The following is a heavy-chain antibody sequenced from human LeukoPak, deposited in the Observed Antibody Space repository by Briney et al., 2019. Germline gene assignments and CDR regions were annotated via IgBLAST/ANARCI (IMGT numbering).Heavy chain of an antibody. D-gene: IGHD3-10*01. Sequence: GGSLRLSCAASGFTFSSYAMSWVRQAPGKGLEWVSDISGSGGSTYYADSAKGRFTISRDNSKNTLYLQMNSLRAEDTAVYYCAKGDSTTLLRPYYFDYWGQGTLVTVSS. J-gene: IGHJ4*02. CDR3: AKGDSTTLLRPYYFDY. CDR2: ISGSGGST. V-gene: IGHV3-23*01. CDR1: GFTFSSYA.